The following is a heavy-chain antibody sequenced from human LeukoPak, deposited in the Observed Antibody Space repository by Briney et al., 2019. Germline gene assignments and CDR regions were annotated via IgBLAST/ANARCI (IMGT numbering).Heavy chain of an antibody. J-gene: IGHJ6*02. Sequence: PGGSLGLSCAASGFTFDNYAMSWVRQAPGKGLEWVSGISGSGSSTYYADSVKGRFTISRDNSKNTLSLQMNSLRAEDTAVYHCAKIWFGTYPYYGMDVWGQGTTVAVSS. CDR1: GFTFDNYA. CDR2: ISGSGSST. CDR3: AKIWFGTYPYYGMDV. V-gene: IGHV3-23*01. D-gene: IGHD3-10*01.